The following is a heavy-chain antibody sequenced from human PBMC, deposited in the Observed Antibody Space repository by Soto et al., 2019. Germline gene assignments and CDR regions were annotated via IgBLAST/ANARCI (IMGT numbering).Heavy chain of an antibody. CDR1: GFTLSSYG. J-gene: IGHJ4*02. CDR2: ISADGGTQ. V-gene: IGHV3-30*18. D-gene: IGHD1-20*01. CDR3: AKEAGGGSYKSYFDY. Sequence: QVQLVESGGGVVQPGRSLRVSCAASGFTLSSYGMQWVRQAPGKGLEWVSVISADGGTQYYADSVKGRFTISRDNSRNTLYLQMNSLRAEDTAVYYCAKEAGGGSYKSYFDYWGQGTLVTVSS.